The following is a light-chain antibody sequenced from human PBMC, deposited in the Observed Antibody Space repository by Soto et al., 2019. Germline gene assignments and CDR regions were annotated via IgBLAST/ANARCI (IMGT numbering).Light chain of an antibody. Sequence: DIVMTQSPDSLAASLGERATINCKSSQSVLYSSNNKNNLAWYQQKPGQPPKLLIYWASTRESGVPDRFSGSGSGTDFTLTISGLQAEDVAVYYCQQYYSAPETFGQGTKVEIK. CDR1: QSVLYSSNNKNN. CDR3: QQYYSAPET. CDR2: WAS. V-gene: IGKV4-1*01. J-gene: IGKJ1*01.